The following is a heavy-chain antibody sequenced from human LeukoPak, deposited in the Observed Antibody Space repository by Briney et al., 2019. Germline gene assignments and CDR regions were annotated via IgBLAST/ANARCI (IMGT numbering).Heavy chain of an antibody. V-gene: IGHV4-61*02. CDR2: IYTSGST. CDR1: GGSISSGSYY. CDR3: ARGLYGDYGDY. D-gene: IGHD4-17*01. J-gene: IGHJ4*02. Sequence: SQTLSLTCTVSGGSISSGSYYWSCIRQPAGKGLEWIGRIYTSGSTNYNPSLKSRVTISVDTSNNQFSLKLSSVTAANTAVYYCARGLYGDYGDYWGQGTLVTVSS.